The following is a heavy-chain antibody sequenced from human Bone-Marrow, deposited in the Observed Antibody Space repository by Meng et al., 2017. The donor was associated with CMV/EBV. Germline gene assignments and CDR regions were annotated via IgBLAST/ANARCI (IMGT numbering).Heavy chain of an antibody. Sequence: ETLSLTCAASGSTFSSYAMSWVRQAPGKGLEWVSAISGSGGSTYYADSVKGRFTISRDNSKNTLYLQMNSLRAEDTAVYYCVSTGGRTDYWGQGTLVTVSS. J-gene: IGHJ4*02. D-gene: IGHD3-10*01. CDR3: VSTGGRTDY. V-gene: IGHV3-23*01. CDR1: GSTFSSYA. CDR2: ISGSGGST.